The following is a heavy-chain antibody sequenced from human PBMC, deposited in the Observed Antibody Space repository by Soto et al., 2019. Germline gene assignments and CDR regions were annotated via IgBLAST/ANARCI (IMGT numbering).Heavy chain of an antibody. CDR2: IIPIFGTA. V-gene: IGHV1-69*06. Sequence: ASVKVSCKASGGTFSSYAISWVRQAPGQGLEWMGGIIPIFGTANYAQKFQGRVTITADKSTSTAYMELSSLRSEDTAVYYCARDRRIGSGWEGYYYYGMDVWGQGTTVTVS. CDR1: GGTFSSYA. D-gene: IGHD6-19*01. J-gene: IGHJ6*02. CDR3: ARDRRIGSGWEGYYYYGMDV.